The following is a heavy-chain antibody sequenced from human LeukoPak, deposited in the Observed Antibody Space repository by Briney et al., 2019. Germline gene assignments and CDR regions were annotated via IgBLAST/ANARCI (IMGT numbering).Heavy chain of an antibody. CDR1: GFTFSNYG. D-gene: IGHD5/OR15-5a*01. CDR3: ARQKYLRGPDVEYFDY. CDR2: IRYDGSNK. V-gene: IGHV3-33*01. J-gene: IGHJ4*02. Sequence: GSLRLFCAASGFTFSNYGMHWVRQAPGKGLEWVAFIRYDGSNKYYADSVKGRFTISGDNSKNTLYLQMNSLRAEDTAVYYCARQKYLRGPDVEYFDYWGQGTLVTVSS.